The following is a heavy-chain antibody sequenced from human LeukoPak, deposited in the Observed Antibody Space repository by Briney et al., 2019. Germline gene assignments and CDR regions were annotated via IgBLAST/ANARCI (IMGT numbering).Heavy chain of an antibody. CDR1: GFTFDNYA. Sequence: GGSLRLSCTTSGFTFDNYAVTWVRQAPGKGLEWVSVIYSGGSTYYADSVKGRFTISRDNSKNTLYLQMNSLRAEDTAVYYCARGAKVWLFDYWGQGTLVTVSS. J-gene: IGHJ4*02. V-gene: IGHV3-66*01. CDR3: ARGAKVWLFDY. CDR2: IYSGGST. D-gene: IGHD5-24*01.